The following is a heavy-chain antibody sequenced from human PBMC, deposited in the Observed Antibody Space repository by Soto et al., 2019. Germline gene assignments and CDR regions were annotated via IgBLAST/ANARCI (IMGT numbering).Heavy chain of an antibody. V-gene: IGHV3-30*14. D-gene: IGHD2-15*01. J-gene: IGHJ4*02. CDR2: ISTDGTEK. Sequence: GGSLRLSCVASGFTFISYVIHWVRKAPGKGLEWVALISTDGTEKHYPGSVRGRFTISRDNSKNTLYLQMNSLRTEDTAVYYCARTCSGGTCSFDYWGQGTLVTVSS. CDR1: GFTFISYV. CDR3: ARTCSGGTCSFDY.